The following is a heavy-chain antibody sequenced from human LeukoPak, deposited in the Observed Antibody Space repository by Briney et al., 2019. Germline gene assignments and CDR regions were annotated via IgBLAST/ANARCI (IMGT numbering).Heavy chain of an antibody. CDR1: GFTFSSYG. J-gene: IGHJ4*02. V-gene: IGHV3-30*02. CDR2: IRYNGSNK. Sequence: SGGSLRLSCAASGFTFSSYGMHWVRQAPGKGLGWVAFIRYNGSNKYYADSVKGRFTISRDNSKNTLYLQMNSLRAEDTAVYYCAKDHLQYYYDSSGLFWGQGTLVTVSS. CDR3: AKDHLQYYYDSSGLF. D-gene: IGHD3-22*01.